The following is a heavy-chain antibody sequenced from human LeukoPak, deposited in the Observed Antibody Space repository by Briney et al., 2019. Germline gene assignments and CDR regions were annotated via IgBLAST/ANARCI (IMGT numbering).Heavy chain of an antibody. CDR3: ARGATFGGTQGAYYYYGMDV. D-gene: IGHD3-16*01. J-gene: IGHJ6*02. CDR1: GFTFSSYA. Sequence: HAGGSLRLSCAASGFTFSSYAMSWVRQAPGKGLEWVSAISGSGGSTYYADSVKGRFTISRDNSKNTLYLQMNSLRAEDTAVSYCARGATFGGTQGAYYYYGMDVWGQGTTVTVSS. CDR2: ISGSGGST. V-gene: IGHV3-23*01.